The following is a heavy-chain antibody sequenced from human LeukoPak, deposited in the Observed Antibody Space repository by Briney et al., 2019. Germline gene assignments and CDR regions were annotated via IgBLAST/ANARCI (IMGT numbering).Heavy chain of an antibody. D-gene: IGHD2-2*01. J-gene: IGHJ4*02. CDR1: GYTFTSYG. Sequence: ASVKVSCKASGYTFTSYGISWVRQAPGQGLEWMGWISAYNGNTKYAQTLQGRVTMTTDTSTSTVYMELNRLRSDDTAVYYCARFRGSSNFDYWGQGTLVTVSS. CDR2: ISAYNGNT. CDR3: ARFRGSSNFDY. V-gene: IGHV1-18*01.